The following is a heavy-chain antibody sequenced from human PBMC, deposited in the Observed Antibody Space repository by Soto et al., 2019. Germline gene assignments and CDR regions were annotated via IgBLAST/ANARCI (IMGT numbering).Heavy chain of an antibody. V-gene: IGHV3-30-3*01. CDR2: ISYDGSNK. CDR3: ARDAGYSSGWYITYDFDH. J-gene: IGHJ4*02. CDR1: GFTFSSYA. Sequence: VQLVESGGGVVQPGRSLRLSCAASGFTFSSYAMHWVRQAPGTGLEWVAVISYDGSNKYYADSVKGRFTISRDNSKNTLYLQMHSPRAEDTAVYYCARDAGYSSGWYITYDFDHWGQGTLVTVSS. D-gene: IGHD6-19*01.